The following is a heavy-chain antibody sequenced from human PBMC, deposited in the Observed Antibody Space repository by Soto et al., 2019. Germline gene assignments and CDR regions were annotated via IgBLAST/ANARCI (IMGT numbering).Heavy chain of an antibody. V-gene: IGHV1-46*04. CDR3: ARDLDSSGFVGAFDI. CDR1: GYTFTNYY. Sequence: ASVKVSCKASGYTFTNYYMHWVRQAPGQGLEWMGSLNPSGGSTKYAQKLQGRVTMTRDTSTSTAYMELSSLRSEDTAVYYCARDLDSSGFVGAFDIWGQGTMVTVSS. CDR2: LNPSGGST. D-gene: IGHD2-15*01. J-gene: IGHJ3*02.